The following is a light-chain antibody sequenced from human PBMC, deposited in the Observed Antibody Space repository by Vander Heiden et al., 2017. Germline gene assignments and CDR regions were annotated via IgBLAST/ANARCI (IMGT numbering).Light chain of an antibody. CDR2: LNSDGSH. CDR1: SGHSSYA. V-gene: IGLV4-69*01. Sequence: QLVLTQSPPASASLGASVKLTCTLSSGHSSYAIAWHQQQPEKGPRYLMKLNSDGSHTKGAGIPDRFSGSSSGAERYLTISSLQSDDEADYYCQTWDTGIQVFGTGTKVTVL. CDR3: QTWDTGIQV. J-gene: IGLJ1*01.